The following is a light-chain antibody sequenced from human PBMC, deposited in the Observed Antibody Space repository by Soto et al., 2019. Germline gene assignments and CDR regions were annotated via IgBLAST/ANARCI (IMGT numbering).Light chain of an antibody. CDR1: SSNIGSNT. CDR2: SNN. J-gene: IGLJ2*01. Sequence: QSVLTQPPSASGTPGQRVTISCSGSSSNIGSNTVNWYQQLPGTAPKLLIYSNNQRPSGVPDRFSGSKSGTSASLAISGLQAEDEDDYYCAALDDSLNGRVFGGGTKLTVL. V-gene: IGLV1-44*01. CDR3: AALDDSLNGRV.